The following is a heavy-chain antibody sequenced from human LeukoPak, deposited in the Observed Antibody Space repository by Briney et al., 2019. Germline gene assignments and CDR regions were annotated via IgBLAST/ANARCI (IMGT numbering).Heavy chain of an antibody. D-gene: IGHD3-22*01. CDR2: ISSSGSTI. J-gene: IGHJ4*02. CDR1: GFTFSSYE. V-gene: IGHV3-48*03. Sequence: GGSLRLSXAASGFTFSSYEMNWVRQAPGKGLEWVSYISSSGSTIYYADSVKGRFTISRDNAKNSLYLQMNSLRAEDTAVYYCARALFTMIVVVRPFDYWGQGTLVTVSS. CDR3: ARALFTMIVVVRPFDY.